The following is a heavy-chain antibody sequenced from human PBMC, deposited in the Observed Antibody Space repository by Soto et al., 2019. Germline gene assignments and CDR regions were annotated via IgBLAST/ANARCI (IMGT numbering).Heavy chain of an antibody. V-gene: IGHV4-39*01. CDR2: IYYSGYT. J-gene: IGHJ6*02. CDR3: ARHNGPLYVGYYYDMDV. Sequence: SETLSLTCTVSGSSISSSSYYWGWLRQHPGKGLERIERIYYSGYTYYNPSLMSLVTMSGVTSKKQFSMKLSSVTAADTAVYYCARHNGPLYVGYYYDMDVWGQGTTVTVSS. CDR1: GSSISSSSYY. D-gene: IGHD3-16*01.